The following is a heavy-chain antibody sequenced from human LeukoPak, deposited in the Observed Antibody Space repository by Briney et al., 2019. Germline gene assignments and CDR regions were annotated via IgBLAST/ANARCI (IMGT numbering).Heavy chain of an antibody. CDR3: ARDVSGWIDY. CDR1: GFPLSSYW. J-gene: IGHJ4*02. Sequence: GGPLRLSSAASGFPLSSYWMSWVCQAPGKGLEWVATIKQDGSEKYYLDSVKGRFTISRDNAKNSLYLQMNSLRAEDTAVYYCARDVSGWIDYWGQGTLVTVSA. V-gene: IGHV3-7*01. D-gene: IGHD6-19*01. CDR2: IKQDGSEK.